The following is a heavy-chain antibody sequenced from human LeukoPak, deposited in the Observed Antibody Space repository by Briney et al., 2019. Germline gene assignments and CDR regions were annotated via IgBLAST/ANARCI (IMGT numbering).Heavy chain of an antibody. CDR2: IIPIFGTA. J-gene: IGHJ4*02. D-gene: IGHD3/OR15-3a*01. CDR1: GGTFSNHA. V-gene: IGHV1-69*13. CDR3: ARMASDHLISVPDY. Sequence: SVTVSCTASGGTFSNHAITWVRQAPGQGLEWMGGIIPIFGTANYAQKFQGRVTITADESTSTAYMELSSLRSEDTAVYYCARMASDHLISVPDYWGQGTLVTVSS.